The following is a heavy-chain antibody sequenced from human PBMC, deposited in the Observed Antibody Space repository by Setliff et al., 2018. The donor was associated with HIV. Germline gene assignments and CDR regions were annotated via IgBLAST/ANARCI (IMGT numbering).Heavy chain of an antibody. CDR1: GGTFSSYA. D-gene: IGHD1-7*01. Sequence: ASVKVSCKASGGTFSSYAISWVRQAPGQGLEWMGGIIPIFGTPNYAQKFQGRVTITADESTSTAYMEMRSLRSEDTAVYYCARVPGTTVFLRRFDPWGQGTLVTVSS. CDR2: IIPIFGTP. CDR3: ARVPGTTVFLRRFDP. J-gene: IGHJ5*02. V-gene: IGHV1-69*13.